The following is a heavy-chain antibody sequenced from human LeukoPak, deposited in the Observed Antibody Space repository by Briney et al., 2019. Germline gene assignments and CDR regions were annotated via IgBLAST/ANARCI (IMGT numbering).Heavy chain of an antibody. V-gene: IGHV3-7*01. D-gene: IGHD5-12*01. CDR1: GFTFSSYW. Sequence: PGGSLRLSCAASGFTFSSYWMNWVRQAPGKGLEWVANIKKDGSERYYVDSVRGRFTISRDNTKDSLYLQMNTLRAEDTAVYYCARGYDRSSHFDYWGQGTLVTVSS. J-gene: IGHJ4*02. CDR3: ARGYDRSSHFDY. CDR2: IKKDGSER.